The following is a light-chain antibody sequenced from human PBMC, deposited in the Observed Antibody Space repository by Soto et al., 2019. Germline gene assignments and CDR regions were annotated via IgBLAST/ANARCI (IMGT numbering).Light chain of an antibody. CDR1: QSVSDN. CDR2: GAS. J-gene: IGKJ1*01. Sequence: ESVLTQSPGTLSLSPWEIATLSCRASQSVSDNYLAWYQQKSGQAPRLLIYGASSRATGIPARFSGSGSGTEFTLTISSLQSEDFAVYYCQKSNNWPWTCGQGTRGDIK. CDR3: QKSNNWPWT. V-gene: IGKV3D-15*01.